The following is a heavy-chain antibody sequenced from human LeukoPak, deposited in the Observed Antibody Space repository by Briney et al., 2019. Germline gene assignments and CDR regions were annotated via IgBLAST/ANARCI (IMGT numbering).Heavy chain of an antibody. CDR1: GFTFSSYW. D-gene: IGHD3-3*01. CDR2: IRKDGSEK. V-gene: IGHV3-7*05. Sequence: GGSVRLSCAASGFTFSSYWMSWVRQAPGKGLEWVANIRKDGSEKYYVDSVKGRFTISRDNAKNSLHLQMNSLRAEDTAVYYCARSRWSGYYPRYFQHWGQGTLVSVSS. J-gene: IGHJ1*01. CDR3: ARSRWSGYYPRYFQH.